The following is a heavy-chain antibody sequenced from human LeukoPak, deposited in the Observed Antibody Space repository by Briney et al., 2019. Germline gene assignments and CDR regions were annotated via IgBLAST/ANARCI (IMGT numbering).Heavy chain of an antibody. Sequence: GGSLRLSCAASGFTFMSSAMSWVRQAPGKGLEWDSRISGSVSGSGENTYYRDSVKGRFTISRDNSKNTVYLQMNSVRAEDTAVYYCAKENYGGFVDYWGHGPWSPSPQ. CDR2: ISGSVSGSGENT. CDR3: AKENYGGFVDY. V-gene: IGHV3-23*01. CDR1: GFTFMSSA. J-gene: IGHJ4*01. D-gene: IGHD4-23*01.